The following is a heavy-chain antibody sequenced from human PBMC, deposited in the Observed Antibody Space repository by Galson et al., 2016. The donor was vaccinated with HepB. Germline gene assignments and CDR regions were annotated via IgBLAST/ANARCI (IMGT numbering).Heavy chain of an antibody. V-gene: IGHV3-53*01. CDR2: IYTGGTT. D-gene: IGHD3-10*01. CDR3: ARIGARGRGAANYGMDV. CDR1: GFTVSTNY. Sequence: SLRLSCAASGFTVSTNYVAWVRQPPGKGLEWVSVIYTGGTTYYADSVKGRFTMSRDSSMNAVYLQLSSLRAEDTALYYCARIGARGRGAANYGMDVWGEGTTVTVSS. J-gene: IGHJ6*04.